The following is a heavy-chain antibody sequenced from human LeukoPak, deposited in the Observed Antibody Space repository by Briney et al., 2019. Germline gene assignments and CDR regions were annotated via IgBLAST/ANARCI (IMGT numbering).Heavy chain of an antibody. Sequence: GGSLRLSCAAAGFTFSSYAMSWVRQAPGKGLEWVSAIGGSGDSTYYADSVKGRFTISRDNSKNTLYLQMNSLRAEDTAVYYCTKENPVGGTNYFDYWGQGTLVTVAS. CDR3: TKENPVGGTNYFDY. CDR1: GFTFSSYA. CDR2: IGGSGDST. D-gene: IGHD1-26*01. J-gene: IGHJ4*02. V-gene: IGHV3-23*01.